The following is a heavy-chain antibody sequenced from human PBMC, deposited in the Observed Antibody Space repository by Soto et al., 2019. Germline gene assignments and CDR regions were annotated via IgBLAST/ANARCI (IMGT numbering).Heavy chain of an antibody. CDR2: ISYDGSNK. J-gene: IGHJ4*02. V-gene: IGHV3-30-3*01. CDR3: ARDRYDSSGYEAPFDY. D-gene: IGHD3-22*01. CDR1: GFTFSSYA. Sequence: PGGSLRLSCAASGFTFSSYAMHWVRQAPGKGLEWVAVISYDGSNKYYADSVKGRFTISRDNSKNSLYLQMNSLRDEDTAVYYCARDRYDSSGYEAPFDYWGQGTLVTVSS.